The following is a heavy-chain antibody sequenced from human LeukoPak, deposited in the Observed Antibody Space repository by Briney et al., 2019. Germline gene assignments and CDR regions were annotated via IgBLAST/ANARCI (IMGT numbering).Heavy chain of an antibody. J-gene: IGHJ4*02. CDR2: ISYDGSNK. D-gene: IGHD2-15*01. CDR1: GFTFSSYA. V-gene: IGHV3-30*04. Sequence: GGSLRLSCAASGFTFSSYAMHWVRQAPGKGLEWVAVISYDGSNKYYAASVRGRFTISRDTSRSTLYLQMNSLRAEDAAVYYCAKAPVTSCRGAFCYPFDYWGQGTLVAVSS. CDR3: AKAPVTSCRGAFCYPFDY.